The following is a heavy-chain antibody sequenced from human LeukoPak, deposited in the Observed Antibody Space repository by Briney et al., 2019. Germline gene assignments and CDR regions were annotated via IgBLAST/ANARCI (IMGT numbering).Heavy chain of an antibody. CDR2: IYPGDSDT. D-gene: IGHD6-19*01. CDR1: GYSFTSYW. J-gene: IGHJ4*02. Sequence: GESLKISCKGSGYSFTSYWIGWVRQMPGTGLEWMGIIYPGDSDTRYSPSFQGQVTISADKSISTAYLQWSSLKAADTAMYYCARQRTSYSSGWYTSVDYWGQGTLVTVSS. V-gene: IGHV5-51*01. CDR3: ARQRTSYSSGWYTSVDY.